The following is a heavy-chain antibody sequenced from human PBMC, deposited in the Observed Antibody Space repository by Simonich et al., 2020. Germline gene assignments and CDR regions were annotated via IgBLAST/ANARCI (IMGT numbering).Heavy chain of an antibody. D-gene: IGHD7-27*01. J-gene: IGHJ3*02. CDR1: GFTFSDHY. V-gene: IGHV3-72*01. CDR2: TKNKANSYTT. Sequence: EVQLVESGGGLVQPGGSLRLSCAASGFTFSDHYMDWVRQAPGKVLEWVGRTKNKANSYTTEYAASVKGRFTISRDDSKNSLYLQMNSLKTEDTAVYYCARVGTRGAFDIWGQGTMVTVSS. CDR3: ARVGTRGAFDI.